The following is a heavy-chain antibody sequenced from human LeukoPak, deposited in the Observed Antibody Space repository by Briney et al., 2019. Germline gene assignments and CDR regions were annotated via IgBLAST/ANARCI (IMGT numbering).Heavy chain of an antibody. J-gene: IGHJ3*01. CDR2: IRYDGRNK. CDR3: ASMGDVFDL. D-gene: IGHD2/OR15-2a*01. CDR1: GFDFSTYG. Sequence: GGSLRLSCVASGFDFSTYGMHWVRQAPGKGLEWVAFIRYDGRNKYYEESMKGRINISRDNSKNTLYLEVNSVTPEDTAVYYCASMGDVFDLWGQGTMVTVSS. V-gene: IGHV3-30*02.